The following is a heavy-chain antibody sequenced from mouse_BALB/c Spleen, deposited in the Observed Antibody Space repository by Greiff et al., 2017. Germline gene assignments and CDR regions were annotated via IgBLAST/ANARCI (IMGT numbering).Heavy chain of an antibody. J-gene: IGHJ1*01. CDR2: ISYSGST. V-gene: IGHV3-2*02. D-gene: IGHD2-4*01. CDR1: GYSITSDYA. Sequence: EVKLLESGPDLVKPSQSLSLTCTVTGYSITSDYAWNWIRQFPGNKLEWMGYISYSGSTSYNPSLKSRISITRDTSKNQFFLQLNSVTTEDTATYYCARSGLRDWYFDVWGAGTTVTVSS. CDR3: ARSGLRDWYFDV.